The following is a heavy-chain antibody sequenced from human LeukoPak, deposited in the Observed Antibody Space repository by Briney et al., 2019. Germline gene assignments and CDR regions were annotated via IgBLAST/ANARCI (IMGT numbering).Heavy chain of an antibody. D-gene: IGHD3-10*01. J-gene: IGHJ5*02. CDR3: ASHYGP. Sequence: SETLSLTCTVSGGSIRSSYYYWGWIRQPPGNGLEWIGRIYGSGSTYYNPSIKSSSNISVVTSNNQFSLKMTAVYAADAAVYYCASHYGPWGQGTLVTVSS. CDR1: GGSIRSSYYY. V-gene: IGHV4-39*01. CDR2: IYGSGST.